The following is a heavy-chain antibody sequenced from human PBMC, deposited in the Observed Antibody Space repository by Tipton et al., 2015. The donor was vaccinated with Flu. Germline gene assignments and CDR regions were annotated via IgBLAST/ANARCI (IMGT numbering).Heavy chain of an antibody. V-gene: IGHV4-39*01. CDR2: IYYSGST. J-gene: IGHJ4*02. D-gene: IGHD3-3*01. CDR1: GGSISSSSYY. CDR3: ARLGYDFWSGYLDY. Sequence: TLSLTCTVSGGSISSSSYYWGWIRQPPGKGLEWIGSIYYSGSTYYNPSLKSRVTISVDTSKNQFSLKLSSVTAADTAVYYCARLGYDFWSGYLDYWGQGTLVTVSS.